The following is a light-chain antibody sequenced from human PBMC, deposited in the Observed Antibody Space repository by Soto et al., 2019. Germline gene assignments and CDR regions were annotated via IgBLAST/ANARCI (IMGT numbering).Light chain of an antibody. Sequence: QSARTQPASVSGSPEQSITISCTGTSSDIGSYDLVSWYQQHPGKAPKLMIYEGNKRPSGVSNRFSGSKSGNTASLTISGLQAEDEADYYCSSYAGSSTLVFGGGTKLTVL. CDR3: SSYAGSSTLV. V-gene: IGLV2-23*01. CDR2: EGN. J-gene: IGLJ2*01. CDR1: SSDIGSYDL.